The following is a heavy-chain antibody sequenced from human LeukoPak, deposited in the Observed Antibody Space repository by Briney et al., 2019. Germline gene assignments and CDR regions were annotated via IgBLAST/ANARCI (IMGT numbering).Heavy chain of an antibody. J-gene: IGHJ5*02. CDR3: ARVTGEEQLLFDP. CDR2: IIPILGIA. D-gene: IGHD6-6*01. CDR1: GGTFSSYA. V-gene: IGHV1-69*04. Sequence: ASVKVSCKASGGTFSSYAISWVRQAPGQGLEWMGRIIPILGIANYAQKFQGRVTITADKSTSTAYMELSSLRSEDTAVYYCARVTGEEQLLFDPWGQGTLVTVSS.